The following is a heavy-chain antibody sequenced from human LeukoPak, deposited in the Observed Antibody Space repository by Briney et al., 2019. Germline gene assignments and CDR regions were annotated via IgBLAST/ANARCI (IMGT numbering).Heavy chain of an antibody. D-gene: IGHD2-21*01. CDR1: GCNFNTYS. J-gene: IGHJ4*02. CDR3: ARARLDFDY. V-gene: IGHV3-48*02. CDR2: ISSTSSTI. Sequence: GGSLRLSCAASGCNFNTYSMNWVRQAPGKGLEWVSYISSTSSTIYYADSVKGRFTISRDNAKNSLYLQMNSLRDEDTAVYYCARARLDFDYWGQGTLVTVSS.